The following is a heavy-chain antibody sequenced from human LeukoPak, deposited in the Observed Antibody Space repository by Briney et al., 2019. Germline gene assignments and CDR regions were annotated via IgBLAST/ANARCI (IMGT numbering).Heavy chain of an antibody. D-gene: IGHD6-19*01. V-gene: IGHV4-39*07. J-gene: IGHJ4*02. Sequence: PSETLSLTCTVSGGSISNSSYYWGWIRQPPGKGLEWIGSIYYSGSTNYNPSLKSRLTISADTSKNQFSLKLNSVTAADTAVYYCARGSGWYGDFDHWGQGTLVTVSS. CDR2: IYYSGST. CDR3: ARGSGWYGDFDH. CDR1: GGSISNSSYY.